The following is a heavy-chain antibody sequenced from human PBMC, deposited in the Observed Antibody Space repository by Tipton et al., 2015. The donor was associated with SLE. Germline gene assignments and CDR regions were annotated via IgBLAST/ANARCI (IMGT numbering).Heavy chain of an antibody. Sequence: TLSLTCTVSGGSISSGGYYWSWIRQHPGKGLEWIGYIYYSGSTYYNPSLKSRVTISVDTSKNQFSLKLSSVTAADTAVYYCARVASSVTTGLYWGQGTLVTVSS. J-gene: IGHJ4*02. CDR2: IYYSGST. CDR1: GGSISSGGYY. V-gene: IGHV4-30-4*08. D-gene: IGHD4-17*01. CDR3: ARVASSVTTGLY.